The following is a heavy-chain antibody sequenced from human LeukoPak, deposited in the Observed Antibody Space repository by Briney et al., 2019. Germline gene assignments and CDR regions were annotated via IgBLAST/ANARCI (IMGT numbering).Heavy chain of an antibody. CDR1: GGTFSSYA. J-gene: IGHJ4*02. V-gene: IGHV1-69*05. CDR2: IIPIFGTA. CDR3: ARRRVRGVRGYFDY. D-gene: IGHD3-10*01. Sequence: ASVKVSCKASGGTFSSYAISWVRQAPGPGLEWMGGIIPIFGTANYAQKFQGRVTITTDESTSTAYMELSSLRSEDTAVYYCARRRVRGVRGYFDYRGQGTLVTVSS.